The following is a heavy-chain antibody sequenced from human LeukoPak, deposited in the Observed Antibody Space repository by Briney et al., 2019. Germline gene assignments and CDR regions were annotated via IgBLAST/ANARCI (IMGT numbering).Heavy chain of an antibody. CDR2: IYYSGST. CDR1: GGAITNYY. V-gene: IGHV4-59*01. CDR3: ASGYWSTTSCPHY. D-gene: IGHD2-2*01. J-gene: IGHJ4*02. Sequence: PSETLSLTCTVSGGAITNYYWNWIRQPPGKGLEWIGHIYYSGSTYYNPSLKSRVTISVDTSKNQFSLKLSSVTAADTAVYYCASGYWSTTSCPHYWGQGTLVTVSS.